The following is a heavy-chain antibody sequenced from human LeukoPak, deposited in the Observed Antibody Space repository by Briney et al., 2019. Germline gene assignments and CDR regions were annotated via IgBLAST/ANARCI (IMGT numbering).Heavy chain of an antibody. J-gene: IGHJ4*02. CDR1: GGTFSSYA. V-gene: IGHV1-2*02. CDR3: ARDYYGSGSYSGH. CDR2: INPNSGDT. Sequence: ASVKVSCKASGGTFSSYAISWVRQAPGQGLEWMGWINPNSGDTNYAQNFQGRVTMTRDTSISTAYMELSRLRSDDTAVYYCARDYYGSGSYSGHWGQGTLVTVSS. D-gene: IGHD3-10*01.